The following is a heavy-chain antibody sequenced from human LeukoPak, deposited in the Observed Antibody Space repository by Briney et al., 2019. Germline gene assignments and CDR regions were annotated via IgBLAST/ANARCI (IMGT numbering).Heavy chain of an antibody. Sequence: SVKVSCKASGGTFSSYAISWVRQAPGQGLEWMGEIIPIFGTANYAQKFQGRVTITADESTSTAYMELSSLRSEDTAVYYCARSGSSGWYSPFDYWGQGTLVTVSS. CDR2: IIPIFGTA. CDR1: GGTFSSYA. J-gene: IGHJ4*02. V-gene: IGHV1-69*13. CDR3: ARSGSSGWYSPFDY. D-gene: IGHD6-19*01.